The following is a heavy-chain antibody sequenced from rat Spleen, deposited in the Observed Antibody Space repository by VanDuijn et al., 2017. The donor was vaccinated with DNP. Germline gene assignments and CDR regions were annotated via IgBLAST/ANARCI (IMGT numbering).Heavy chain of an antibody. V-gene: IGHV5-7*01. D-gene: IGHD1-4*01. CDR1: GITFSDHN. Sequence: EVKLVESGGGLVQPGRSLKLSCVVSGITFSDHNMAWVRQAPKKGLEWVATISYDGSDTYYRDSVKGRFTIPRENAKSTLYLQMDSLRSEDTATYYCAGRPPPTRGPFDYWGQGVTVTVSS. J-gene: IGHJ2*01. CDR2: ISYDGSDT. CDR3: AGRPPPTRGPFDY.